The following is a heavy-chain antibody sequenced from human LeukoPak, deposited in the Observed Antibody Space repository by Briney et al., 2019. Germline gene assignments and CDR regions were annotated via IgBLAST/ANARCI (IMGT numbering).Heavy chain of an antibody. Sequence: GGSLRLSCAASGFTFSSYWMSWVRQAPGKGLEWVANIKQDGSEKYYVDSVKGRFTISRDNAKNSLYLQMNSLRAEDTAVYYCARDLVILGYCSSTSCYEDYWGQGTLVTVSS. CDR2: IKQDGSEK. V-gene: IGHV3-7*01. CDR3: ARDLVILGYCSSTSCYEDY. D-gene: IGHD2-2*01. J-gene: IGHJ4*02. CDR1: GFTFSSYW.